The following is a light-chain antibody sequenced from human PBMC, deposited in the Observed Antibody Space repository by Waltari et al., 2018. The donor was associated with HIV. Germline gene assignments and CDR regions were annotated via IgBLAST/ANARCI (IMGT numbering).Light chain of an antibody. Sequence: QSVLTQPPSTSGTPGQRVTISCSGSTSNIGSNAVNWYRPLPGTAPKLVIYSNKQGIPGVPDRFTGSKSGTSASLAISGLQSEDEAVYYCAAWDDSLTGNVIFGGGTKLTVL. CDR3: AAWDDSLTGNVI. CDR1: TSNIGSNA. CDR2: SNK. J-gene: IGLJ2*01. V-gene: IGLV1-44*01.